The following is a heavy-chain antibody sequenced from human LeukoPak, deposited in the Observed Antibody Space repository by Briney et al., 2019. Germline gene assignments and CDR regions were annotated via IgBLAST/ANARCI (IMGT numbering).Heavy chain of an antibody. V-gene: IGHV1-18*01. CDR1: GYTFTSYG. CDR2: ISAYNGNT. J-gene: IGHJ4*02. D-gene: IGHD4-23*01. CDR3: AREEAAYGGNSGEGTMDY. Sequence: ASVKVSCKASGYTFTSYGVSWVRQAPGQGLEWMGWISAYNGNTNYAQKLQGRVTMTTDTSTSTAYMELRSLRSDDTAVYYCAREEAAYGGNSGEGTMDYWGQETLVTVSS.